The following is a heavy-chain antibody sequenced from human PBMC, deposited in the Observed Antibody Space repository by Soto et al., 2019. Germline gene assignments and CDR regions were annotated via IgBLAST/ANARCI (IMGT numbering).Heavy chain of an antibody. CDR1: GYTFTSYA. CDR2: INAGNGNT. Sequence: ASVKVSCKASGYTFTSYAMHWGRQAPGQRLEWMGWINAGNGNTKYSQKFQGRVTITRDTSASTAYMELSSLRSEDTAVYYCARDRHDIVWFDPWGQGTLVTVSS. V-gene: IGHV1-3*01. D-gene: IGHD5-12*01. J-gene: IGHJ5*02. CDR3: ARDRHDIVWFDP.